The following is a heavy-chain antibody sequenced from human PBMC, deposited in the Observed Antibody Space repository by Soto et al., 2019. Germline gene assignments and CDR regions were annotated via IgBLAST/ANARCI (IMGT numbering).Heavy chain of an antibody. V-gene: IGHV3-9*01. CDR3: AKDEGHLGQLDAFDI. CDR2: ISWNSGSI. Sequence: GGSLRLSCAASGFTFDDYAMHWVRQAPGKGLEWVSGISWNSGSIGYADSVKGRFIISRDNAKNSLYLQMNSLRAEDTDLYYCAKDEGHLGQLDAFDIWGQGTMVTVSS. D-gene: IGHD6-6*01. J-gene: IGHJ3*02. CDR1: GFTFDDYA.